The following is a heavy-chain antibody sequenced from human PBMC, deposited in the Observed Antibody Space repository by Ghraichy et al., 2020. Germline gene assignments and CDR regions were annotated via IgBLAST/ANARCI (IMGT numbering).Heavy chain of an antibody. Sequence: LSLTCAASGFTFSSYWMSWVRQAPGKGLEWVANIKQDGSEKYYVDSVKGRFTISRDNAKNSLYLQMNSLRAEDTAVYYCAREDGITIFGVVTDGAFDIWGQGTMVTVSS. V-gene: IGHV3-7*01. CDR3: AREDGITIFGVVTDGAFDI. J-gene: IGHJ3*02. D-gene: IGHD3-3*01. CDR2: IKQDGSEK. CDR1: GFTFSSYW.